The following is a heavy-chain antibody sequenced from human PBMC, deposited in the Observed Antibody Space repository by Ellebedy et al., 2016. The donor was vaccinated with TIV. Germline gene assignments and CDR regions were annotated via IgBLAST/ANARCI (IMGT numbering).Heavy chain of an antibody. D-gene: IGHD1-1*01. Sequence: GESLKISCAASGFTFSSAWMTWVRQAPGKGLEWVGRIKSESDGGTTGYAAPVKGRFTISRDDSKNTLYLQMNSLKTEETAVYYCSETRTSDYYYYYGMDVWGQGTTVTVSS. CDR1: GFTFSSAW. CDR3: SETRTSDYYYYYGMDV. J-gene: IGHJ6*02. CDR2: IKSESDGGTT. V-gene: IGHV3-15*01.